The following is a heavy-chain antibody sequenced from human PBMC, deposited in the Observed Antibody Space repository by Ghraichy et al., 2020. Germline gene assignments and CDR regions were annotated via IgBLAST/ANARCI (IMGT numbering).Heavy chain of an antibody. CDR1: GGSSSGYY. CDR2: INHIGIT. Sequence: SETLSLTCAVYGGSSSGYYWNWIRQPPGKGLEWIGEINHIGITNYNPSLKSRVTMSVDTSKNQFSLKLSSVTAADTAVYYCATWDLGTPLVKLQHWGQGTLVTVSS. D-gene: IGHD5-18*01. CDR3: ATWDLGTPLVKLQH. J-gene: IGHJ1*01. V-gene: IGHV4-34*01.